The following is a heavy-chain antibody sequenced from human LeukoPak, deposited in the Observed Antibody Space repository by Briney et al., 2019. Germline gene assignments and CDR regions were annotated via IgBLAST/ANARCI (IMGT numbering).Heavy chain of an antibody. Sequence: ASVKVSCKASGYTFTGHYMHWVRQAPGQGLEWMGRINPNTGDPDYAQKFQGRVTMTRDTSISTAYMELSRLRSDDTAVYYCARDSSVPDYWGQGTLVTVPS. CDR1: GYTFTGHY. CDR3: ARDSSVPDY. CDR2: INPNTGDP. J-gene: IGHJ4*02. V-gene: IGHV1-2*06.